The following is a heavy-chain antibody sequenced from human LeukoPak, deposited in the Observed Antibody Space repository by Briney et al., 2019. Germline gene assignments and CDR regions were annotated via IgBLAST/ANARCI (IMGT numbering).Heavy chain of an antibody. CDR2: ISGCGGST. CDR1: GFTFSSYA. J-gene: IGHJ5*02. Sequence: GGSLRLSCAASGFTFSSYAMSWVRQAPGKGLEWVSAISGCGGSTYHADSVKGRFTISRDNSENTLYLQMSSLKTDDSAVYYCARNPAAWFGELSSWFDPWGQGTLVTVSS. D-gene: IGHD3-10*01. V-gene: IGHV3-23*01. CDR3: ARNPAAWFGELSSWFDP.